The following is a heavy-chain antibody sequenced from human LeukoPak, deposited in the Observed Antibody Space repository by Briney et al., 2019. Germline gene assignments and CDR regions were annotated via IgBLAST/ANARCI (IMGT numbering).Heavy chain of an antibody. CDR3: AREDSGYDYGMLNNWFDP. V-gene: IGHV4-59*01. CDR1: GGSISSYY. CDR2: IYYSGST. J-gene: IGHJ5*02. Sequence: PSETLSLTCTVSGGSISSYYWSWIRQPPGKGLEWIGYIYYSGSTNYNPSLKSRVTISVDTSKNQFSLKLSSLTAADTAVYYCAREDSGYDYGMLNNWFDPWGQGTLVTVSS. D-gene: IGHD5-12*01.